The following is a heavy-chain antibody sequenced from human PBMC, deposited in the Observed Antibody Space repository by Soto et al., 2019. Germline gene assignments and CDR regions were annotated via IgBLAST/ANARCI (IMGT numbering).Heavy chain of an antibody. CDR3: ARGFAYDVSIGYNDAFDI. D-gene: IGHD3-3*01. CDR2: ISSSSSTI. J-gene: IGHJ3*02. Sequence: GGSLRLSCAASGFTFSSYSMNWVRQAPGKGLEWVSYISSSSSTIYYADSVKGRFTISRDNAKNSLYLQMNSLRAEDTAVYYCARGFAYDVSIGYNDAFDIGGQGTMVTVS. V-gene: IGHV3-48*01. CDR1: GFTFSSYS.